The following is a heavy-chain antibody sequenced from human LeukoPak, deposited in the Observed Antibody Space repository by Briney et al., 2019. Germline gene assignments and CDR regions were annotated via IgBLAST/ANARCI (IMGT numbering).Heavy chain of an antibody. Sequence: GGSLRLSCAASGFTFSSYEMNWVRQAPGKGLEWVSYISSSGSTIYYADSVKGQFNISQDNDKYSLYLQMNSLRAEDTAVYYCARAPTYSSSWYPTTGGMDVWGQGTTVTVSS. CDR2: ISSSGSTI. J-gene: IGHJ6*02. CDR3: ARAPTYSSSWYPTTGGMDV. D-gene: IGHD6-13*01. V-gene: IGHV3-48*03. CDR1: GFTFSSYE.